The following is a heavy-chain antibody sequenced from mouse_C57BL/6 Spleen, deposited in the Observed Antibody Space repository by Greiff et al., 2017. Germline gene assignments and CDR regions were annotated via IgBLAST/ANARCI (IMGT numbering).Heavy chain of an antibody. CDR2: IDPSDSYT. CDR1: GYTFTSYW. J-gene: IGHJ2*01. Sequence: QVQLQQPGAELVMPGASVKLSCKASGYTFTSYWMHWVKQRPGQGLEWIGEIDPSDSYTNYNQKLKGKSTLTVDNSSSTASLQLSSLTSEDSAVYYCARHHYYDSCYFEYWGQGPTRTVSS. CDR3: ARHHYYDSCYFEY. V-gene: IGHV1-69*01. D-gene: IGHD1-1*01.